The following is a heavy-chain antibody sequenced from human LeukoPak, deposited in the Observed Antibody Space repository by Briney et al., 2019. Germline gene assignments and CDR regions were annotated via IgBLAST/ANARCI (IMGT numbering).Heavy chain of an antibody. Sequence: ASVKVSCKVSGYTLTELSMHWVRQAPGKGLEWMGGFDPEDGETIYAQKFQGRVTITADKSTSTAYMELSSLRSEDTAVYYCARVLITSANWFDPWGQGTLVTVSS. CDR2: FDPEDGET. V-gene: IGHV1-24*01. J-gene: IGHJ5*02. CDR3: ARVLITSANWFDP. D-gene: IGHD1-14*01. CDR1: GYTLTELS.